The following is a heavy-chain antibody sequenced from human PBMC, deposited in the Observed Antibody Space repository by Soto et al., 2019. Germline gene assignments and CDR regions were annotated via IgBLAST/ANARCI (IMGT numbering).Heavy chain of an antibody. D-gene: IGHD2-15*01. Sequence: PGGSLRLSCAASGFTFNNYAMSWVRQAPGKGPEWVASISGSGRSANYADSVKGRFTISRDNSQNMLWLQMSSLRSEDTAVYYCARVPYCSGGSCHHYYYYGMDVWGQGTTVTVSS. V-gene: IGHV3-23*01. CDR3: ARVPYCSGGSCHHYYYYGMDV. CDR2: ISGSGRSA. J-gene: IGHJ6*02. CDR1: GFTFNNYA.